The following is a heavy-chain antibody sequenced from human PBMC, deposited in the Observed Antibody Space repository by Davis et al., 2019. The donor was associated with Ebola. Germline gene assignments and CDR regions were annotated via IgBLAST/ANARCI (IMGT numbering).Heavy chain of an antibody. D-gene: IGHD4-17*01. CDR3: ARVGSGGDYERDGKYFYYGMDV. V-gene: IGHV4-31*03. CDR2: IYYSGST. CDR1: GGSISSGGYY. J-gene: IGHJ6*04. Sequence: MPSETLSLTCTVSGGSISSGGYYWSWIRQHPGKGLEWIGYIYYSGSTYYNPSLKSRVTISIDTSKNQFSLKLSSVTAADTAVYYCARVGSGGDYERDGKYFYYGMDVWGKGTTVTVSS.